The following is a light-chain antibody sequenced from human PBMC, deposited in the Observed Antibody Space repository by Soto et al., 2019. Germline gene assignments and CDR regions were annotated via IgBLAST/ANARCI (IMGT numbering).Light chain of an antibody. CDR3: GSYAGSKGVV. CDR1: SSDVGGYNY. V-gene: IGLV2-8*01. CDR2: DVS. Sequence: QSALTQPPSASGSPGQSVTISCTGTSSDVGGYNYVSWYQQHPGKAPKLLIHDVSKRPSGVPDRFSGSKSGNAASLTVSGLQAEDEADYYCGSYAGSKGVVVGGGTKVTVL. J-gene: IGLJ2*01.